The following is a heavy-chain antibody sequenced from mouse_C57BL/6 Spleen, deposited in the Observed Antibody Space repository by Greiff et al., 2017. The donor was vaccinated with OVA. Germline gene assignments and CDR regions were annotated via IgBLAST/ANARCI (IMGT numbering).Heavy chain of an antibody. CDR3: SASGGSSYEFAY. CDR2: INPGSGGT. D-gene: IGHD1-1*01. J-gene: IGHJ3*01. Sequence: QVQLQQSGAELVRPGTSVKVSCKASGYAFTNYLIEWVKQRPGQGLEWIGVINPGSGGTNYNEKFKGKATLTADKSSSTAYMQLSSLTSEDSAVYFCSASGGSSYEFAYWGQGTLVTVSA. CDR1: GYAFTNYL. V-gene: IGHV1-54*01.